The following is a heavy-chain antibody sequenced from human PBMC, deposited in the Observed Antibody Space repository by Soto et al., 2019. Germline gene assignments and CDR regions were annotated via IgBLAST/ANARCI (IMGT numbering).Heavy chain of an antibody. Sequence: EVQLVETGGGLIQPGGSLRLSCAASGLIVSTNYMNWVRQAPGKGLEWVSVLYSGGSTHYAGSVKGRFIISRDNSKNTLYLQMNSLRAEDTAVYYCARDLPGDEVYAFDIWGHGTLVTVSS. CDR1: GLIVSTNY. D-gene: IGHD3-10*01. CDR3: ARDLPGDEVYAFDI. J-gene: IGHJ3*02. V-gene: IGHV3-53*02. CDR2: LYSGGST.